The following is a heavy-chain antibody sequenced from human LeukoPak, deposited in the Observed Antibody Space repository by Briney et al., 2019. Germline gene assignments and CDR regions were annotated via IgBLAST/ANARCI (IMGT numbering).Heavy chain of an antibody. J-gene: IGHJ4*02. V-gene: IGHV3-53*01. CDR1: GFTVSYNY. Sequence: GGSLRLSCAASGFTVSYNYMRWVRQAPGKGLQWVSVIYSAGDTYYADSVKGRFTISRDNSKNTLFLQMNSLRVEDTAVYYCARHSYTLPDFWGQGTLVTVSS. CDR2: IYSAGDT. CDR3: ARHSYTLPDF. D-gene: IGHD3-16*01.